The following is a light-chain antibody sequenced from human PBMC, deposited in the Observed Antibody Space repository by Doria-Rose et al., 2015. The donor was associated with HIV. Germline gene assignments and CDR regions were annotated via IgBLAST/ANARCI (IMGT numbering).Light chain of an antibody. V-gene: IGKV1-27*01. Sequence: LLVSAGDRVTITCEASQSVSNDVAWYQQKPGQSPKLLIYSASDRYTGVPDRFTGSGYGTDFTFTISTVQAEDLAVYFCQQDYSSPYTFGGGTKLEMK. J-gene: IGKJ4*02. CDR2: SAS. CDR1: QSVSND. CDR3: QQDYSSPYT.